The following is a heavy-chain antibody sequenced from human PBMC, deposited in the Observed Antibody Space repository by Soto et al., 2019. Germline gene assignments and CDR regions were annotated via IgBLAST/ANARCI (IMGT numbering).Heavy chain of an antibody. Sequence: EVQLLESGGNLVQPGGSLRLSCTASGFTFSSYAMSWVRQAPGKGLEWVSSIGGSGTTTVYADSVKGRFTISRDNSQDTVYLQRTSLRADVTAVYYCAAGGRDTILGAYWGQGTVVTVSS. V-gene: IGHV3-23*01. J-gene: IGHJ4*02. CDR1: GFTFSSYA. CDR3: AAGGRDTILGAY. D-gene: IGHD3-3*01. CDR2: IGGSGTTT.